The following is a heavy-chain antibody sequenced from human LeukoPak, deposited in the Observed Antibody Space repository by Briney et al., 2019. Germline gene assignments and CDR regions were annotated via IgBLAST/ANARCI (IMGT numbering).Heavy chain of an antibody. Sequence: ASVKVSCKASGYTFTSYGISWVRQAPGRGLEWMGWISAYNGNTNYAQKLQGRATMTTDTSTSTAYMELRSLRSDDTAVYYCARDHLDIVVVPAAPGVDYWGQGTLVTVSS. CDR1: GYTFTSYG. V-gene: IGHV1-18*01. CDR2: ISAYNGNT. CDR3: ARDHLDIVVVPAAPGVDY. D-gene: IGHD2-2*03. J-gene: IGHJ4*02.